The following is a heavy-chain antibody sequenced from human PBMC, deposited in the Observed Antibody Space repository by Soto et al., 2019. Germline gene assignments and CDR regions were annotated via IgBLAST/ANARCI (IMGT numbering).Heavy chain of an antibody. CDR3: ARDYYCSGGSCYSGWFDP. Sequence: QVQLVQSGAEVKKPGASVKVSCKASGYTFTSYGISWVRQAPGQGLEWMGWTSAYNGNTNYAQKLQGRVTMTTDTSTSTAYMELRSLRSDDTAVYYCARDYYCSGGSCYSGWFDPWGQGTLVTVS. J-gene: IGHJ5*02. D-gene: IGHD2-15*01. CDR2: TSAYNGNT. CDR1: GYTFTSYG. V-gene: IGHV1-18*01.